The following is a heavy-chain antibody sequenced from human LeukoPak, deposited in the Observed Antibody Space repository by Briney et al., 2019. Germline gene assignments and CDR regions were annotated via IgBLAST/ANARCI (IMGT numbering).Heavy chain of an antibody. CDR2: ISDSGST. J-gene: IGHJ4*02. D-gene: IGHD3-22*01. V-gene: IGHV4-59*08. CDR1: GGSIRRYW. Sequence: SETLSLTCAVSGGSIRRYWWSWIRQPPGKGLEWIGHISDSGSTNYNPSLRSRVTISVDTSKDQFSLKLTSVTAADTAVYYCAKYRSTSGYVDSWGQGTLVTVSS. CDR3: AKYRSTSGYVDS.